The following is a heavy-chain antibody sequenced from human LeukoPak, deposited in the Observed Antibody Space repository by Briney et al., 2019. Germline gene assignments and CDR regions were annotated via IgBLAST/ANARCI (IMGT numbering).Heavy chain of an antibody. J-gene: IGHJ4*02. CDR2: IYYSGST. CDR3: ARWSGYALD. CDR1: GGSISSYY. Sequence: PSETLSLTCTVSGGSISSYYWSWIRQPPGKGLEWIGYIYYSGSTNYNPSLKGRVTMSIDTSKNQFSLKLSSVTAADTAVYYCARWSGYALDWGQGTLVTVSS. D-gene: IGHD2-2*01. V-gene: IGHV4-59*01.